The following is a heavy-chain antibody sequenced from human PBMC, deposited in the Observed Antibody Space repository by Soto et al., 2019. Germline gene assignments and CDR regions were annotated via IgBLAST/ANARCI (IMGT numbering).Heavy chain of an antibody. CDR1: GFTLSGYA. CDR3: ARRARPDFYYMDV. D-gene: IGHD6-6*01. J-gene: IGHJ6*03. CDR2: ISSNGVGT. V-gene: IGHV3-64*01. Sequence: EVQLAGSGGGLAQPGGSLSLSWAASGFTLSGYAMDWVRQAPGNGLEYVSGISSNGVGTYYANSVQGRFTISRDNSKNTVYLQMGSLRPEDMAVYYCARRARPDFYYMDVCGKGTTVTVS.